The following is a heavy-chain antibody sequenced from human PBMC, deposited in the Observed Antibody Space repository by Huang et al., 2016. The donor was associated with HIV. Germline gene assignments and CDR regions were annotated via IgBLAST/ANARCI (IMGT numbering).Heavy chain of an antibody. CDR1: GYTFTSYG. CDR3: ARDPKYHRIGYYRQRRGIDI. V-gene: IGHV1-18*01. Sequence: QIQLMQSGPELKQPGASVKVSCKASGYTFTSYGITWVRQAPGQWPEGMGGIVASSGDKEYAQQFQCRVTLTTDTSPNIAYMELRSLRSDDTAKYYCARDPKYHRIGYYRQRRGIDIWGQGTMVIVSS. CDR2: IVASSGDK. J-gene: IGHJ3*02. D-gene: IGHD3-22*01.